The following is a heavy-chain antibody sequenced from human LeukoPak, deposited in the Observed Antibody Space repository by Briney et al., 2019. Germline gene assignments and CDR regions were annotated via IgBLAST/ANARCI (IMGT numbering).Heavy chain of an antibody. CDR2: ISSSGSTI. D-gene: IGHD6-25*01. Sequence: GGSLRLSCAASGFNFNNYEMNWVRQAPGEGLEWVSYISSSGSTIYYADSVKGRFTISRDNAKNSLYLQMNSLKTEDTAVYYCARAAYSSGFYYYYMDVWGKGTTVTVS. CDR1: GFNFNNYE. J-gene: IGHJ6*03. CDR3: ARAAYSSGFYYYYMDV. V-gene: IGHV3-48*03.